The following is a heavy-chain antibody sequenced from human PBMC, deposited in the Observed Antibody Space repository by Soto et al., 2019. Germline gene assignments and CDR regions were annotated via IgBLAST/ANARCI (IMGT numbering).Heavy chain of an antibody. Sequence: QVQLVESGGGVVQPGRSLRLSCAASGFTFSSYGMHWVRQAPGKGLEWVAVISYDGSNKYYADSVKGRFTISRDNSKNTLYLQMNSLRAEDTAVYYCAKDKAYQWELLYYFDYWGQGTLVTVSS. V-gene: IGHV3-30*18. CDR1: GFTFSSYG. CDR2: ISYDGSNK. D-gene: IGHD1-26*01. J-gene: IGHJ4*02. CDR3: AKDKAYQWELLYYFDY.